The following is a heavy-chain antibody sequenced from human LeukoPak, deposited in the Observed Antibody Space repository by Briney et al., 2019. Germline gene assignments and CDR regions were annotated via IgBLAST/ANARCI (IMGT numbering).Heavy chain of an antibody. Sequence: SETLSLTCAVYGGSFSGYYWNWIRQPPGKGLEWIGEINHSGGTNYNPSLKSRVATSVDTSMNQFSLKLSSVTAADTAVYFCATVYTAMVTRYWGQGTLVTVSS. V-gene: IGHV4-34*01. CDR2: INHSGGT. CDR1: GGSFSGYY. CDR3: ATVYTAMVTRY. J-gene: IGHJ4*02. D-gene: IGHD5-18*01.